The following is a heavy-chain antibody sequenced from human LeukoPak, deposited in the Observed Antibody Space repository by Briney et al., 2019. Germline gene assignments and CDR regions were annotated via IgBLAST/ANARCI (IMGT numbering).Heavy chain of an antibody. Sequence: GGSLRPSCAASRFTFSSYWMTWVRHAPGKGLEWVATIKEDGSEKYYVDSVKGRFTISRDNSKNSLYLQMNSLSAEDTAVYYCARGGVRTFAYWGQGTLVTVSS. J-gene: IGHJ4*02. CDR3: ARGGVRTFAY. CDR1: RFTFSSYW. V-gene: IGHV3-7*04. CDR2: IKEDGSEK.